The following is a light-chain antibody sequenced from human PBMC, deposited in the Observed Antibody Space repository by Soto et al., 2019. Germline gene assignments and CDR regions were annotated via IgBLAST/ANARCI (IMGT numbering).Light chain of an antibody. CDR2: DVS. CDR1: SSDIGSYNY. V-gene: IGLV2-14*03. J-gene: IGLJ3*02. CDR3: SSYGASSTL. Sequence: QSALTQPASLSGSPGQSITISCTGTSSDIGSYNYVSWYQQHPGKAPKLMIFDVSYRPSGISDRFSRSKAGNTASLTISGLQPEDEADYYCSSYGASSTLFGGGTKLTVL.